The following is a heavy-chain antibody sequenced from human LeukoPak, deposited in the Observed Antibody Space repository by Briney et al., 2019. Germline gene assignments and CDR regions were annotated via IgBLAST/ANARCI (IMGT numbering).Heavy chain of an antibody. V-gene: IGHV4-59*01. CDR1: GDSLTNYY. J-gene: IGHJ4*02. CDR3: AKWHERLLAFDS. D-gene: IGHD1-1*01. Sequence: SETLSLTCSVSGDSLTNYYWNWVRQPPGKGLEWIGYIHYTGKNYYNPSLTSRITMSVDTSKSQFSLKLSSVTTADTAVYYCAKWHERLLAFDSWGQGALVTVSS. CDR2: IHYTGKN.